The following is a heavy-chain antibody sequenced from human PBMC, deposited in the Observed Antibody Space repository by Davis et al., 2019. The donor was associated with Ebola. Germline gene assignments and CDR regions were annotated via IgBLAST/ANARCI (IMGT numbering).Heavy chain of an antibody. CDR1: GGSISNYY. CDR3: ARGIDSRKVGY. D-gene: IGHD3-22*01. CDR2: IHYSGST. V-gene: IGHV4-59*06. Sequence: SETLSLTCSVSGGSISNYYWSWIRQIPGKGLEWIGFIHYSGSTHYNPSLSSRVAMSVATSNQQFTLTLTSVTAADTAVYYCARGIDSRKVGYWGQGTLVTVSS. J-gene: IGHJ1*01.